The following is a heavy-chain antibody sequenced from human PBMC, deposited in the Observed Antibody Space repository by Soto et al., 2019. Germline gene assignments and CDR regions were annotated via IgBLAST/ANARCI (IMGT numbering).Heavy chain of an antibody. CDR2: TYYTGGT. V-gene: IGHV4-39*01. CDR1: GGSISSTNYY. Sequence: QVQLQESGPGLVKPSETLSLTCTVSGGSISSTNYYWGWIRQPPGKGLEWIGSTYYTGGTYYNPSLKSRVTISVDTSKKQFSLKLSSVTAADTAVYYCARRSSYEAVAGYDWGQGTLVTVSS. J-gene: IGHJ4*02. CDR3: ARRSSYEAVAGYD. D-gene: IGHD6-19*01.